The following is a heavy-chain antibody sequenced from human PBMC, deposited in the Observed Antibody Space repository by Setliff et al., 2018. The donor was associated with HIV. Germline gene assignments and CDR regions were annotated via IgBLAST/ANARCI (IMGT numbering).Heavy chain of an antibody. D-gene: IGHD5-12*01. V-gene: IGHV1-2*02. CDR1: GYTFTSYY. CDR3: ARGKTWLRFLDY. CDR2: INTHSGYT. Sequence: ASVKVSCKASGYTFTSYYMHWVRQAPGQGLEWMGWINTHSGYTNYAQNVQGRVTVAMDTSTSTAYMELRSLKSDDTTVYYCARGKTWLRFLDYWGQGTLVTVSS. J-gene: IGHJ4*02.